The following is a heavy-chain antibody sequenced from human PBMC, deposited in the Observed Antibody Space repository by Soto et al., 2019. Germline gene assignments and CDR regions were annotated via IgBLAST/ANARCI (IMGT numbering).Heavy chain of an antibody. D-gene: IGHD2-2*01. J-gene: IGHJ6*02. V-gene: IGHV4-4*02. CDR2: IYHSGST. CDR1: GCSISSSNW. Sequence: QVQLQESGPGLVKPSGTLSLTCEVSGCSISSSNWWSGVRQPPGKGLEWSGEIYHSGSTNYNPSLKSRVTISVDKSKNQFYLKLSSVTAADTAVYYCASRYCISTSCYVGYYGMDVWGQGTTVTVSS. CDR3: ASRYCISTSCYVGYYGMDV.